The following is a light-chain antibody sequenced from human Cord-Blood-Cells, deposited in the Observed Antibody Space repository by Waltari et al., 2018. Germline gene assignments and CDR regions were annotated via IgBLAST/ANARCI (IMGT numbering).Light chain of an antibody. CDR1: SPNIGAGYE. CDR3: QSYDSSLSGSV. V-gene: IGLV1-40*01. CDR2: GNS. Sequence: QSVLTQPPSVSGAPGQRVTISCTGSSPNIGAGYEVQWDQQLPGTAPNLLIYGNSNRPSGVPVRFSGSKSGTSASLAITGLQAEDEADYYCQSYDSSLSGSVFGGGTKLTVL. J-gene: IGLJ2*01.